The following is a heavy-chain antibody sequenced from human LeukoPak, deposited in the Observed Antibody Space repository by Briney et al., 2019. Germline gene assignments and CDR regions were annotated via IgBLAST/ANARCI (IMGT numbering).Heavy chain of an antibody. CDR2: IYFSGST. Sequence: SPTLSPACTVAAASITNNYWGWIRQHPGRGLEWLGYIYFSGSTDYNPSLKSRVTVSVDTAKNQFSLKLNSVTGADTAVYYCARHGLKLVGASTIYFDNWGQGTLVTVSS. V-gene: IGHV4-59*08. CDR1: AASITNNY. D-gene: IGHD1-26*01. CDR3: ARHGLKLVGASTIYFDN. J-gene: IGHJ4*02.